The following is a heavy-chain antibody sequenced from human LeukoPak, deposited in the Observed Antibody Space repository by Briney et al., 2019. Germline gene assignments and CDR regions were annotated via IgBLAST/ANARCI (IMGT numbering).Heavy chain of an antibody. V-gene: IGHV3-15*01. CDR2: IKSKTDGGTT. Sequence: GGSLRLSCTASGFTFGDYAMSWVRQAPGKGLEWVGRIKSKTDGGTTDYAAPVKGRFTISRDDSKNTLYLQMNSLKTEDTAVYYCTTATGPYWGQGTLVTVSS. J-gene: IGHJ4*02. CDR3: TTATGPY. CDR1: GFTFGDYA. D-gene: IGHD3-10*01.